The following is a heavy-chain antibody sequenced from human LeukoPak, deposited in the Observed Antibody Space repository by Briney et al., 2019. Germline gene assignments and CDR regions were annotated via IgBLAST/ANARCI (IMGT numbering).Heavy chain of an antibody. J-gene: IGHJ5*02. CDR3: AREGYTYNWFDP. CDR2: IYHSGST. V-gene: IGHV4-30-2*01. D-gene: IGHD5-24*01. CDR1: GGSISSGGYS. Sequence: PSETLSLTCAVSGGSISSGGYSWSWTRQPPGKGLEWIGYIYHSGSTYYNPSLKSRVTISVDRSKNQFSLKLSSVTAADTAVYYCAREGYTYNWFDPWGQGTLVTVSS.